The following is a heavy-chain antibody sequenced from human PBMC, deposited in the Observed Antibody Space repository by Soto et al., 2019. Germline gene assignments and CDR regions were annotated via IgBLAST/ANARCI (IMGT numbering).Heavy chain of an antibody. Sequence: SETLSLTCTVSGGSISSGGYYWSWIRQHPGKGLEWIGYIYYSGSTNYNPSLKSRVTISVDTSKNQFSLKLSSVTAADTAVYYCARGHYDFWSGYYTVDYYYYYYGMDVWGQGTTVTVSS. D-gene: IGHD3-3*01. CDR2: IYYSGST. CDR1: GGSISSGGYY. V-gene: IGHV4-61*08. J-gene: IGHJ6*02. CDR3: ARGHYDFWSGYYTVDYYYYYYGMDV.